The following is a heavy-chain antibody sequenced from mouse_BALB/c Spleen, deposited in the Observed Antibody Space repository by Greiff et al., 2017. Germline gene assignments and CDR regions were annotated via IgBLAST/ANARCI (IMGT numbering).Heavy chain of an antibody. Sequence: EVMLVESGGGLVQPGGSRKLSCAASGFTFSSFGMHWVRQAPEKGLEWVAYISSGSSTIYYADTVKGRFTISRDNPKNTLFLQMTSLRSEDTAMYYCARSYDGYYLYYFDYWGQGTTLTVSS. CDR3: ARSYDGYYLYYFDY. D-gene: IGHD2-3*01. J-gene: IGHJ2*01. CDR2: ISSGSSTI. CDR1: GFTFSSFG. V-gene: IGHV5-17*02.